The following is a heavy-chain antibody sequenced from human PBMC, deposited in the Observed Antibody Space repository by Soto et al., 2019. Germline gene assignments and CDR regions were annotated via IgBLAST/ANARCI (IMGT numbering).Heavy chain of an antibody. J-gene: IGHJ5*02. V-gene: IGHV1-69*13. Sequence: ASVKFSCKASGGTFSSYAISWVRQAPGQVLECMVGIIPIFGTSNYXXKFQGRVXXTADGSRSTAXVELSXVRSEDTAVYYCATEWLPETNWLDPWVQGTLVTVSS. CDR3: ATEWLPETNWLDP. CDR2: IIPIFGTS. CDR1: GGTFSSYA. D-gene: IGHD3-22*01.